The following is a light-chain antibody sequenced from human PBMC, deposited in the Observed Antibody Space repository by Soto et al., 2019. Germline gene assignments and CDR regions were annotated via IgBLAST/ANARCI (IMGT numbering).Light chain of an antibody. V-gene: IGLV3-1*01. J-gene: IGLJ1*01. Sequence: SYELTQPPSVSVSPGQTASITCSGDKLGDKYACWYQQKPGQSPVLVIYQDSKRPSGIPERFSGSNSGNTATLTISGTRAMDEADYYCQAWDSSLNYVFGTGTKLTVL. CDR3: QAWDSSLNYV. CDR2: QDS. CDR1: KLGDKY.